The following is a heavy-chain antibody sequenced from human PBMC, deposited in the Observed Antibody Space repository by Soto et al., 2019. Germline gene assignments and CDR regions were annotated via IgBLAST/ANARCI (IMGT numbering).Heavy chain of an antibody. CDR3: ASGGGSTKVDY. J-gene: IGHJ4*02. Sequence: QVQLQESGPGLVKPSQTLSLTCTVSGGSITSSGYYWSWIRQHPGEGLEWIGFTSNSGSTSYNPSLKSRVTISVDTSSNQFSLNLNSVTAADTAVYYCASGGGSTKVDYWGQGTLVTVSP. CDR1: GGSITSSGYY. D-gene: IGHD2-2*01. V-gene: IGHV4-31*03. CDR2: TSNSGST.